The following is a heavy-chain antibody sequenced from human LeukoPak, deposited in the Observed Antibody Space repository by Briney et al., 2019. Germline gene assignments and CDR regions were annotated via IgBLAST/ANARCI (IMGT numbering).Heavy chain of an antibody. CDR1: GFTFSSYW. Sequence: GGSLRLSCAASGFTFSSYWMHWVRQAPGKGLVWVSRIKSDGSSTSYADSVKGRFTISRDNAKNTLYLQMNSLRVEDTALYFCARVGSGWYHGDYWGQGTLVTVSS. V-gene: IGHV3-74*01. CDR2: IKSDGSST. CDR3: ARVGSGWYHGDY. J-gene: IGHJ4*02. D-gene: IGHD6-19*01.